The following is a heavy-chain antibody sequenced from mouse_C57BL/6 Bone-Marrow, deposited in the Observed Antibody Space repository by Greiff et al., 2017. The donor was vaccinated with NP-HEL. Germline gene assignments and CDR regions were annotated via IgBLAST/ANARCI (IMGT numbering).Heavy chain of an antibody. V-gene: IGHV5-16*01. J-gene: IGHJ4*01. CDR1: GFTFSDYY. CDR3: ARDGGYYAMDY. Sequence: EVQVVESEGGLVQPGSSMKLSCTASGFTFSDYYMAWVRQVPEKGLEWVANINYDGSSTYYLDPLKSRFIISRDNAKNILYLQMSSLKSEDTATYYCARDGGYYAMDYWGQGTSVTVSS. CDR2: INYDGSST.